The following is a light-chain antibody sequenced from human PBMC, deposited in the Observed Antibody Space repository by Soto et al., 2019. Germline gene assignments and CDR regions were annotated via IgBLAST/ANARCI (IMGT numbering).Light chain of an antibody. CDR2: SAS. CDR3: QQYYGSPIT. Sequence: DIVMTQSPNSLAVSLGERATINCKSSQSLLSSSNNKNYLAWFQQKPGQAPKLLISSASTRYSGGTDRFSGSGSGTDFTLTISSLQAEDVAVYYCQQYYGSPITFGPGTKLEIK. J-gene: IGKJ3*01. CDR1: QSLLSSSNNKNY. V-gene: IGKV4-1*01.